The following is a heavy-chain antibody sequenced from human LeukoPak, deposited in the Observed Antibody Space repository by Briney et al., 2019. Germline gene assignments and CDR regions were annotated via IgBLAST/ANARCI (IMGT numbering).Heavy chain of an antibody. J-gene: IGHJ4*02. CDR2: INHSGST. Sequence: SETLSLTCAVYGGSFSGYYWSWIRQPPGKGLEWIGEINHSGSTNYNPSLKSRVTISVDTSKNQFSLKLSSVNAADTAVYYCARDILATSIAAPYYWGQGTLVTVSS. CDR3: ARDILATSIAAPYY. CDR1: GGSFSGYY. V-gene: IGHV4-34*01. D-gene: IGHD6-13*01.